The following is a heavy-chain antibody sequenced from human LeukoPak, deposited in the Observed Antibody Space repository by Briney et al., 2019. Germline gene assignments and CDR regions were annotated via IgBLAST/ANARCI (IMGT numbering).Heavy chain of an antibody. V-gene: IGHV1-69*06. CDR2: IIPMSNTV. CDR1: GYTFSIYS. D-gene: IGHD2-15*01. J-gene: IGHJ4*02. Sequence: ASVNVSCTASGYTFSIYSISWVRQAPGLRLEGMGRIIPMSNTVDYAQRFQDRVTITADKSTGTAYMELSSLRSDDTAVYYCARGFCTSGHCYNDFDYWGQGTQVTVSS. CDR3: ARGFCTSGHCYNDFDY.